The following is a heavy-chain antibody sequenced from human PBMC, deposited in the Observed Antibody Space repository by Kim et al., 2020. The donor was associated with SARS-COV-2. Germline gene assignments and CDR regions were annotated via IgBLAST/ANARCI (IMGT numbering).Heavy chain of an antibody. CDR3: AGGRLAAAAGMGV. CDR1: GGPFSSFY. J-gene: IGHJ6*02. Sequence: SETLSLTCAVYGGPFSSFYWTWVRQPPGKGLEWIGEIRHSGSTYYNPTLKSRVTILVDTSKNQFSLKLNSVTAADTAVNYGAGGRLAAAAGMGVWGHGTTVTVSS. D-gene: IGHD6-13*01. V-gene: IGHV4-34*01. CDR2: IRHSGST.